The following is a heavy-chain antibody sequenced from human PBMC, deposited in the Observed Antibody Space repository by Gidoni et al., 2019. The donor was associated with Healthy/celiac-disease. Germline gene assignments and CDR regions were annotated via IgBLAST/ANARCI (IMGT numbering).Heavy chain of an antibody. D-gene: IGHD6-19*01. CDR2: ISYDGSNK. CDR3: AKGVDSSGWPEYFQH. CDR1: GFTFSRYG. J-gene: IGHJ1*01. V-gene: IGHV3-30*18. Sequence: QVQLVESGGGVVQPGRSLRLSCAASGFTFSRYGMHWVRQAPGKGLEWVAVISYDGSNKYYADSVKGRFTISRDNSKNTLYLQMNSLRAEDTAVYYCAKGVDSSGWPEYFQHWGQGTLVTVSS.